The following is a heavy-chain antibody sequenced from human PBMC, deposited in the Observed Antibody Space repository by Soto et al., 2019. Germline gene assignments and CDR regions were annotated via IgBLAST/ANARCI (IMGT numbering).Heavy chain of an antibody. V-gene: IGHV4-59*01. D-gene: IGHD2-8*01. J-gene: IGHJ4*02. CDR1: GGSISSYY. CDR2: IYYSGST. CDR3: ARLVRYCTNGVCYNGYEYYFDY. Sequence: PSETLSLTCTVSGGSISSYYWSWIRQPPGKGLEWIGYIYYSGSTNYNPSLKSRVTIPVDTSKNQFSLKLSSVTAADTAVYYCARLVRYCTNGVCYNGYEYYFDYWGQGNLVTVSS.